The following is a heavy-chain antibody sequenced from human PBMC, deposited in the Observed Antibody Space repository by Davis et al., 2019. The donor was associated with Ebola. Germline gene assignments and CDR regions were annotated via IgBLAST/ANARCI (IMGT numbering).Heavy chain of an antibody. Sequence: HTGGSLRLSCAASGFTFSSYAMSWVRQAPGKGLVWVSRIKTDGSLIGYGDSVQGRFIISRDNAKNTLYLQMNDLRAEDTAVYYCAREGRVFALDYWGQGALVTVSS. J-gene: IGHJ4*02. CDR2: IKTDGSLI. CDR1: GFTFSSYA. V-gene: IGHV3-74*01. D-gene: IGHD3-3*01. CDR3: AREGRVFALDY.